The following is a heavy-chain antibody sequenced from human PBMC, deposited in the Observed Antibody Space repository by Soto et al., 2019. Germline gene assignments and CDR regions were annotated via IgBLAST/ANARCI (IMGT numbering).Heavy chain of an antibody. Sequence: GGSLRLSCAASGFTFSSYGMHWVRQAPGKGLEWVAVIWYDGSNKYYADSVKGRFTISRDNSKNTLYLQMNSLRAEDTAVYYCASEGDYGGNQYYFDYWGQGTLVTVSS. CDR2: IWYDGSNK. CDR3: ASEGDYGGNQYYFDY. J-gene: IGHJ4*02. CDR1: GFTFSSYG. D-gene: IGHD4-17*01. V-gene: IGHV3-33*01.